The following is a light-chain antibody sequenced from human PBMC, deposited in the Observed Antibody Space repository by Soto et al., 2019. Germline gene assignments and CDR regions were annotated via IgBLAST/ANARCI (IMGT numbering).Light chain of an antibody. CDR2: WAS. CDR3: QQYYSART. CDR1: QSVLHSSNNKNY. V-gene: IGKV4-1*01. J-gene: IGKJ2*02. Sequence: DIVMTQSPDSLAVSLGERATINCKSSQSVLHSSNNKNYLAWYQQKPGQPPKLLIYWASTRESGVPARFSGSGSGTDFSLAISSLQAEDGAVYYCQQYYSARTFGQGTKLEIK.